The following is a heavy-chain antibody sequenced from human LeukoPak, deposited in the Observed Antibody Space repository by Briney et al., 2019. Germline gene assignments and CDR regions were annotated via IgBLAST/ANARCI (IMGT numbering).Heavy chain of an antibody. D-gene: IGHD6-13*01. Sequence: GGSLRLSCAASGFTFSSYAMSWVRQAPGKGLEWVSAISGSGGSTYYADSVKDRFTISRDNSKNTLYLQMNTLRAEDTAVYYCARGSGAAAGTAYWGQGTLVTVSS. CDR3: ARGSGAAAGTAY. CDR2: ISGSGGST. CDR1: GFTFSSYA. J-gene: IGHJ4*02. V-gene: IGHV3-23*01.